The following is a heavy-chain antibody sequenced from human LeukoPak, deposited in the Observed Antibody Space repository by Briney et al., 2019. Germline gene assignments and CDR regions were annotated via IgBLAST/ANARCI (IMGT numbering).Heavy chain of an antibody. CDR1: GFTFSSYW. Sequence: DPGGSLRLSCAASGFTFSSYWMHWVRHAPGKGLVWVSRINSDGSSTNYADSVKGRFTISRDNAKNTLYLQMNSLRAEDTAVYYCSTYYYGSGSYYRYYYYMDVWGKGTTVTISS. D-gene: IGHD3-10*01. CDR2: INSDGSST. J-gene: IGHJ6*03. V-gene: IGHV3-74*01. CDR3: STYYYGSGSYYRYYYYMDV.